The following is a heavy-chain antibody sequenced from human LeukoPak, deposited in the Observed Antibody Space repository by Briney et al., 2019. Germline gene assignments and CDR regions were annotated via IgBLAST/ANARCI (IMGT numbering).Heavy chain of an antibody. Sequence: GRSERLSCAASGFTFRNYGMHRVRQAPGKGLEWVAVIWFDGSTQYYADSVKGRVTISRDTSKNTLYLQMNSLRAEDSAVYYCARDDGDKRGYHVAFDVWGQ. D-gene: IGHD3-22*01. V-gene: IGHV3-33*01. CDR3: ARDDGDKRGYHVAFDV. J-gene: IGHJ3*01. CDR2: IWFDGSTQ. CDR1: GFTFRNYG.